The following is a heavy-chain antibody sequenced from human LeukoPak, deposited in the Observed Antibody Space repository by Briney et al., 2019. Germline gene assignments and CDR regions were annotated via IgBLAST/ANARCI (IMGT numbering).Heavy chain of an antibody. CDR1: GGSISSYY. J-gene: IGHJ6*02. D-gene: IGHD2-15*01. CDR2: IYYSGST. Sequence: PSETLSLTCTVSGGSISSYYWSWIRQPPGKGLEWIGYIYYSGSTNYNPSLKSRVTISVDTSKNQFSLKLSSVTAADTAVYYCARDPPVAATGYYGMDVWGQGTTVTVSS. V-gene: IGHV4-59*01. CDR3: ARDPPVAATGYYGMDV.